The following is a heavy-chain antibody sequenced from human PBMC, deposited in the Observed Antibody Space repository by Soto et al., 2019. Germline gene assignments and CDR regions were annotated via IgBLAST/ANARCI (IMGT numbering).Heavy chain of an antibody. J-gene: IGHJ4*02. Sequence: SETQSLTCTFSGFPVSSYYWSWIRQSTGKGLEWIGFIYYSGSTRYKPSLKSRVTISVDTSKNQFSLMVNSATAADTAVYYCARHSNRNYGLYYFDYWGLGALVTVSS. CDR2: IYYSGST. V-gene: IGHV4-59*08. D-gene: IGHD4-4*01. CDR3: ARHSNRNYGLYYFDY. CDR1: GFPVSSYY.